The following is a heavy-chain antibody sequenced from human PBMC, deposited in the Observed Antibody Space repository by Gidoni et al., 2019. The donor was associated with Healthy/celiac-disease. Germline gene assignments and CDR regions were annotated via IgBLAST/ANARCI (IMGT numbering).Heavy chain of an antibody. J-gene: IGHJ4*02. CDR2: ISYDGSNK. CDR3: AKLQVGATRISDY. V-gene: IGHV3-30*18. D-gene: IGHD1-26*01. Sequence: QVQLVESGGGVVQPGRSLRLSCAASGFTFSSYGMHWVRQAPGKGLEWVAVISYDGSNKYYADSVKGRFTISRDNSKNTLYLQMNSLRAEDTAVYYCAKLQVGATRISDYWGQGTLVTVSS. CDR1: GFTFSSYG.